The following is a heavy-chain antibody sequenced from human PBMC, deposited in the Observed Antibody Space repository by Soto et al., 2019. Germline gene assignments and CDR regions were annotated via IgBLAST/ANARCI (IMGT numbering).Heavy chain of an antibody. Sequence: PGGSLRLSCAASGFTFSSYGMHWVRQAPGKGLEWVAVISYDGSNKYYADSVKGRFTISRDNSKNTLYLQMNSLRAEGTAVYYCAKEDYYDSSGYWPPRSSSPWDYWGQGTLVTVSS. V-gene: IGHV3-30*18. J-gene: IGHJ4*02. CDR1: GFTFSSYG. CDR2: ISYDGSNK. CDR3: AKEDYYDSSGYWPPRSSSPWDY. D-gene: IGHD3-22*01.